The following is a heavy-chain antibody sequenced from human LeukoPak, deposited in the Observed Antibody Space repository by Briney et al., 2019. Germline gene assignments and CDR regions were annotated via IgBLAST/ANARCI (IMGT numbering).Heavy chain of an antibody. J-gene: IGHJ6*04. Sequence: GGSLRLSCAASGFTFSNAWMSWVRQAPGKGLEWVGRIKSKTDGGTTDYAAPVKGRFTISRDDSKNTLYLQMNSLKTEDTAVYYCTTDGGAIVPAAIFDPTASTLPYYCGMDVWGKGTTVTVSS. CDR2: IKSKTDGGTT. CDR1: GFTFSNAW. V-gene: IGHV3-15*01. CDR3: TTDGGAIVPAAIFDPTASTLPYYCGMDV. D-gene: IGHD2-2*01.